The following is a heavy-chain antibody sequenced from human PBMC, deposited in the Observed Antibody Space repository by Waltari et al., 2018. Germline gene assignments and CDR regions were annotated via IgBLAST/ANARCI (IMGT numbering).Heavy chain of an antibody. CDR1: GGSITTDNYY. CDR2: IYTSGST. J-gene: IGHJ4*02. CDR3: AARQIVVGATLFDY. D-gene: IGHD1-26*01. Sequence: QVQLQESGPGLVKPSQTLSLTCTVSGGSITTDNYYWNWIRQPAEKGLEWIGYIYTSGSTNYNPSLKSRVTISVDTSKNQFSLKLSSVTAADTAVYYCAARQIVVGATLFDYWGQGTLVTVSS. V-gene: IGHV4-61*02.